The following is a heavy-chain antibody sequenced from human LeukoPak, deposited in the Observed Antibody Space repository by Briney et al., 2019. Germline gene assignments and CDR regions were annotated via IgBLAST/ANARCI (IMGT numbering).Heavy chain of an antibody. CDR1: GFTFSSYA. D-gene: IGHD1-26*01. CDR3: AKEARWELQDKGDY. CDR2: ISYDGSNK. Sequence: GGSLRLSCAASGFTFSSYAMHWVRQAPGKGLEWVAVISYDGSNKYYADSVKGRFTISRDNAKNSLYLQMNSLRAEDTAVYYCAKEARWELQDKGDYWGQGTLVTVSS. J-gene: IGHJ4*02. V-gene: IGHV3-30-3*01.